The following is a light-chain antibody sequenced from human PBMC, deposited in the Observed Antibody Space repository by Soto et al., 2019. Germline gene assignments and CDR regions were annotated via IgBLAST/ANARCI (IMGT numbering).Light chain of an antibody. Sequence: QSALTQPRSVSGSPGQSVTISCTGTSSDVGGYNYVSWYQQHPGKAPKLMIYDVSGRPSGVPDRFSGSKSGNTASLTISGLQAEDEADYYCCSYAGSYTFVFAPGTKLTVL. CDR3: CSYAGSYTFV. V-gene: IGLV2-11*01. CDR1: SSDVGGYNY. CDR2: DVS. J-gene: IGLJ1*01.